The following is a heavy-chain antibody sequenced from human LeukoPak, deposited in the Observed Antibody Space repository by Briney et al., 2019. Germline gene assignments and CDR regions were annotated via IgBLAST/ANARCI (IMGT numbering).Heavy chain of an antibody. CDR2: ISGSGGST. J-gene: IGHJ4*02. CDR3: ARVTGAGYFDY. CDR1: GFTFSSYA. D-gene: IGHD6-19*01. V-gene: IGHV3-23*01. Sequence: GGSLRLSCAASGFTFSSYAMSWVRQAPGKGLEWVSAISGSGGSTYYADSVKGRFTISRDNSKNTLYLPVNSLRAEDTAVYYCARVTGAGYFDYRGQGTLVTVSS.